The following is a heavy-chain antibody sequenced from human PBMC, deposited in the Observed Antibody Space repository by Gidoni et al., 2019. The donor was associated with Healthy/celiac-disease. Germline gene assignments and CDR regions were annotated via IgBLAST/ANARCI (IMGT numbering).Heavy chain of an antibody. J-gene: IGHJ4*02. CDR3: TSSQTIAAAGTWHDY. V-gene: IGHV3-73*02. CDR2: IRSKANSYAT. Sequence: EVQLVESGGGLVQPGGSLKLSCAASGFTFSGSAMHWVRQASGKGLGWVGRIRSKANSYATAYAASVKGRFTISRDDSKNTAYLQMNSLKTEDTAVYYCTSSQTIAAAGTWHDYWGQGTLVTVSS. D-gene: IGHD6-13*01. CDR1: GFTFSGSA.